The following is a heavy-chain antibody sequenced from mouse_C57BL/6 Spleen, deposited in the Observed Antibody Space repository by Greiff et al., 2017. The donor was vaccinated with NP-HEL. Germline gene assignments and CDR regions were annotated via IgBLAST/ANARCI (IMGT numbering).Heavy chain of an antibody. CDR2: IDPEDGDT. Sequence: VQLQQSGAELVRPGASVKLSCTASGFNIKDYYMHWVKQRPEQGLEWIGRIDPEDGDTEYAPKFQGQATMTADTPSNTAYLQLSSLTSEDTAVYYCTRDEGDYSYYFDYWGQGTTLTVSS. CDR3: TRDEGDYSYYFDY. CDR1: GFNIKDYY. D-gene: IGHD2-4*01. V-gene: IGHV14-1*01. J-gene: IGHJ2*01.